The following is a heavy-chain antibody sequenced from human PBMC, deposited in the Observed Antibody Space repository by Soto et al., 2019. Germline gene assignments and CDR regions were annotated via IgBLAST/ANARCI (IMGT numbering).Heavy chain of an antibody. CDR1: GGSFSGYY. V-gene: IGHV4-34*01. J-gene: IGHJ6*02. Sequence: SETLSLTCAVYGGSFSGYYWSWIRQPPGKGLEWIGEINHSGRTNYNPSLKSRVTISVDTSKNQFSLKLSSVTAADTAVYYCGWGWGSSGWANYHYYYGMDVWGQGTTVTVSS. D-gene: IGHD6-19*01. CDR3: GWGWGSSGWANYHYYYGMDV. CDR2: INHSGRT.